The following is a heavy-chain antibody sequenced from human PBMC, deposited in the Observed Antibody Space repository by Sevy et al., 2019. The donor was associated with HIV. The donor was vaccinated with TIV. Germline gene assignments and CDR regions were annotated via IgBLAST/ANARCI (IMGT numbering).Heavy chain of an antibody. CDR2: IKSDGSDI. CDR3: ARYGGYIDH. D-gene: IGHD2-15*01. Sequence: GGSLRLSCAASGFTFSIYYMTWARQAPGKGLEWVSNIKSDGSDIYYVDSVKGRFTISRDNAKNSLYLQMNSLTAEDTAVYYCARYGGYIDHWGHGTLVTVSS. CDR1: GFTFSIYY. J-gene: IGHJ4*01. V-gene: IGHV3-7*01.